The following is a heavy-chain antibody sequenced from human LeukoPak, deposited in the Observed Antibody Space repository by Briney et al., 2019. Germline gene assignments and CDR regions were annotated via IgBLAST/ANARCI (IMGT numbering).Heavy chain of an antibody. CDR2: IYPSGGT. Sequence: SETLSLTCTVSGGSISGFYWSWIRQPAGKGLEWIGRIYPSGGTNYNPSLKSRVTMSTDTSKNQFSLKLRSVTAADTAVYYCARGDPMVRGVIDYWGQGTLVTVSS. CDR3: ARGDPMVRGVIDY. CDR1: GGSISGFY. V-gene: IGHV4-4*07. J-gene: IGHJ4*02. D-gene: IGHD3-10*01.